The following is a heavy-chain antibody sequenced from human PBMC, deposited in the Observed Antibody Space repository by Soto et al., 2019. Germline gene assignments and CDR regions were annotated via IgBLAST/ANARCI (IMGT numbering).Heavy chain of an antibody. CDR2: ISWDSGSI. CDR3: ATGPEYSSSSGPFDQ. J-gene: IGHJ4*02. D-gene: IGHD6-6*01. CDR1: GLTINDYA. Sequence: EVQLVESGGGLVQPGRSLRLSCAASGLTINDYAMHWVRQAPGKGLEWVSGISWDSGSIGQADSVKGRFTISRDNAKNSLFLQMSSLIVEDPALYYCATGPEYSSSSGPFDQWGQGTLVTVSS. V-gene: IGHV3-9*01.